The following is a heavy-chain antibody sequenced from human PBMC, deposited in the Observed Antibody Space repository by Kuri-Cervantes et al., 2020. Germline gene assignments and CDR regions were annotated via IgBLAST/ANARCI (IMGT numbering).Heavy chain of an antibody. CDR2: ITPILGVV. CDR1: GGTFSNNV. CDR3: ARAGRVRWSPDAFDI. D-gene: IGHD4-23*01. J-gene: IGHJ3*02. V-gene: IGHV1-69*10. Sequence: SVKVSCKASGGTFSNNVISWVRQAPGKGLEWMGGITPILGVVIYAQNFQGRVTITTDESTSTAYMELSSLRSEDTAVYYCARAGRVRWSPDAFDIWGQGTIVTVSS.